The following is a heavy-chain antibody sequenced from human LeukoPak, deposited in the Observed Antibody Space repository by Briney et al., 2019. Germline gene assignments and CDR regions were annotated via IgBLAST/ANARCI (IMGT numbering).Heavy chain of an antibody. CDR1: GFTFSSYA. V-gene: IGHV3-23*01. CDR3: AKGYYFGSGTYYKQAFDI. J-gene: IGHJ3*02. CDR2: ISGSGGST. D-gene: IGHD3-10*01. Sequence: GGSLRLSCAASGFTFSSYAMSWVRQAPGKGLEWVSAISGSGGSTYYADSVKGRFTISRDNRENTLYLQMDSLRAEDTAVYYCAKGYYFGSGTYYKQAFDIWGQGTMVTVSS.